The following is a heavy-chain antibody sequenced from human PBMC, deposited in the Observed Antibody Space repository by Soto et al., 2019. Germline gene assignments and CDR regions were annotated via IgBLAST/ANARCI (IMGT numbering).Heavy chain of an antibody. CDR2: IYYSGST. Sequence: PSETLSLTCTVSGGSISSYYWSWIRQPPGKGLEWIGYIYYSGSTNYNPSLKSRVTISVDTSKNQFSLKLSFVTAADTAVYYCARAKDMVRGQYNWFDPWGQGTLVTVSS. V-gene: IGHV4-59*01. J-gene: IGHJ5*02. CDR1: GGSISSYY. CDR3: ARAKDMVRGQYNWFDP. D-gene: IGHD3-10*01.